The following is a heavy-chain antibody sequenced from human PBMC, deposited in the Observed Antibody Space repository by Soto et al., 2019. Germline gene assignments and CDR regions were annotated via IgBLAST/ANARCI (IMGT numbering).Heavy chain of an antibody. CDR1: GFTFSSYA. CDR3: ARDQDRDYDFWSGYYFYYYGMDV. V-gene: IGHV3-30-3*01. J-gene: IGHJ6*02. CDR2: ISYDGSNK. D-gene: IGHD3-3*01. Sequence: GGSLRLSCAASGFTFSSYAMHWVRQAPGKGLEWVAVISYDGSNKYYADSVKGRFTISRDNSKNTLYLQMNSLRAEDTAVYYCARDQDRDYDFWSGYYFYYYGMDVWGQGTTVTVSS.